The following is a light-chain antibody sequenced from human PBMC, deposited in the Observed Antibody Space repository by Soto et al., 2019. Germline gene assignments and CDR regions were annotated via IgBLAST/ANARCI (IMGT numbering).Light chain of an antibody. Sequence: QSALTQPPSASGSPGQSVTLSCTGTSSDVGGYNYVSWYQQYPGRAPKLMIYEVTKRPSGVPDRFSGSKSGNTASLTVSGLQAEDEADYYGSSYAASNDFYFVFGGGTKVTVL. CDR2: EVT. V-gene: IGLV2-8*01. CDR1: SSDVGGYNY. J-gene: IGLJ3*02. CDR3: SSYAASNDFYFV.